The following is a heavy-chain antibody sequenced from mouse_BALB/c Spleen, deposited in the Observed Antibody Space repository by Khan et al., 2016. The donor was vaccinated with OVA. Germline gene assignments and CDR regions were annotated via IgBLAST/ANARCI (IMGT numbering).Heavy chain of an antibody. CDR1: GFSLSNYG. CDR2: IWGGGST. Sequence: VKLKQSGPGLVAPSQNLSITCTVSGFSLSNYGVSWIRQPPGKGLEWLGVIWGGGSTYYNSAPKSRLSISKDNSKSQVFLKMSSLQSDDTAMFYCAKGVWSYYYTLDYWGQGTSVTVSA. J-gene: IGHJ4*01. CDR3: AKGVWSYYYTLDY. V-gene: IGHV2-6-5*01.